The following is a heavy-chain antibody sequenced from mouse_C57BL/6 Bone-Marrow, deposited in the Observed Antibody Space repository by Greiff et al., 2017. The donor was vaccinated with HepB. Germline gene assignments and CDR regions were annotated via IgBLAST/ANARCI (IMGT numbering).Heavy chain of an antibody. CDR1: GFTFSSYA. V-gene: IGHV5-4*03. CDR3: ARGRGKRDYYAMDY. CDR2: ISDGGSYT. D-gene: IGHD2-1*01. Sequence: DVKLVESGGGLVKPGGSLKLSCAASGFTFSSYAMSWVRQTPEKRLEWVATISDGGSYTYYPDNVKGRFTISRDNAKNNLYLQMSHLKSEDTAMYYCARGRGKRDYYAMDYWGQGTSVTVSS. J-gene: IGHJ4*01.